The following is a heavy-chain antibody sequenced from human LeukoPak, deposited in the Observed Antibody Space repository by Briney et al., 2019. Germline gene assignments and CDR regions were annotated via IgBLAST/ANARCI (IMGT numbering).Heavy chain of an antibody. Sequence: PGGSLRLSCAASGFTFSRYWMHCVRQTPGKGLVWVSRINSDGSSTRYADSVKGRFTISRDNSKNTLYLQMNSLRAEDAAVYYCASGYSGYDPLRFDPWGQGTLVTVSS. CDR2: INSDGSST. CDR1: GFTFSRYW. V-gene: IGHV3-74*01. CDR3: ASGYSGYDPLRFDP. J-gene: IGHJ5*02. D-gene: IGHD5-12*01.